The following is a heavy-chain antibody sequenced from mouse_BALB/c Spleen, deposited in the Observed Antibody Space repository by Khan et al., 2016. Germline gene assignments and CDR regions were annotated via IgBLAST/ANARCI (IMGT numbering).Heavy chain of an antibody. CDR1: GYTFTNYG. CDR3: ASIYDGYYVGLYYAMDY. D-gene: IGHD2-3*01. J-gene: IGHJ4*01. V-gene: IGHV9-3-1*01. CDR2: INTYTGEP. Sequence: QIQLVQSGPELKKPGETVKISCKASGYTFTNYGMNWVKQAPRKGLKWLGWINTYTGEPTYADDFKGRFAFSLETSASTAYLQINNLKNEDTATYFCASIYDGYYVGLYYAMDYWGQGTSVTGSS.